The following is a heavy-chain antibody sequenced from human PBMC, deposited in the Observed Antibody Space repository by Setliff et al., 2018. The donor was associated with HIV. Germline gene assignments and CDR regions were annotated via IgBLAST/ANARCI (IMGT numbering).Heavy chain of an antibody. CDR1: GYSVSSGYY. V-gene: IGHV4-38-2*01. CDR3: ARGVGIGGNWFDP. Sequence: PSETLSLTCAVSGYSVSSGYYWAWIRQALGKGLQWIGQMYYTGTTDYNPSLSSRVTISQDKSRNQFSLKLTSVTATDTAIYYCARGVGIGGNWFDPWGQGIMVTVSS. D-gene: IGHD2-15*01. J-gene: IGHJ5*02. CDR2: MYYTGTT.